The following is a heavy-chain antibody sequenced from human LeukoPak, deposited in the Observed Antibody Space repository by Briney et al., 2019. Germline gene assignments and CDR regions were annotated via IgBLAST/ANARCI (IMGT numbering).Heavy chain of an antibody. J-gene: IGHJ4*02. V-gene: IGHV3-21*01. CDR3: ARDIIVSGSYPPSFDY. CDR2: ISSSSSYI. D-gene: IGHD1-26*01. Sequence: GGSLRLSCAASGFTFSSYSMNWVRQAPGKGLEWVSSISSSSSYIYYADSVKGRFTISRDNAKNSLYLQMNSLRAEDTAVYYCARDIIVSGSYPPSFDYWGQGTLVTVSS. CDR1: GFTFSSYS.